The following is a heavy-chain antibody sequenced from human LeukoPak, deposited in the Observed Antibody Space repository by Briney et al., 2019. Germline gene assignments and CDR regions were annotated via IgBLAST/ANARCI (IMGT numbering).Heavy chain of an antibody. CDR1: EFTFSSYS. CDR3: ARKSSGYYYVADDAFDI. V-gene: IGHV3-21*04. Sequence: GGSLRLSCAASEFTFSSYSMNWVRQAPGKGLEWVSSISSSSSYIYYADSVKGRFTISRDDAKNSLYLQMNSLRAEDTAVYYCARKSSGYYYVADDAFDIWGQGTMVTVSS. D-gene: IGHD3-22*01. J-gene: IGHJ3*02. CDR2: ISSSSSYI.